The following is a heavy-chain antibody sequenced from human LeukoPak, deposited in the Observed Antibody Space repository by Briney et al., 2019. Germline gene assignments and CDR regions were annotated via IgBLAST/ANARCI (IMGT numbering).Heavy chain of an antibody. CDR2: IDSDGSTT. CDR3: ATRNIFGYDY. J-gene: IGHJ4*02. Sequence: PGGSLRLSRAASGFTFSSFWMHWVRHPPGKGLVWVSRIDSDGSTTTYADSVKGRFTISRGKAKNTVYLQINSLRVEDTAVYYCATRNIFGYDYWGQGGQVTVSS. V-gene: IGHV3-74*01. CDR1: GFTFSSFW. D-gene: IGHD5-18*01.